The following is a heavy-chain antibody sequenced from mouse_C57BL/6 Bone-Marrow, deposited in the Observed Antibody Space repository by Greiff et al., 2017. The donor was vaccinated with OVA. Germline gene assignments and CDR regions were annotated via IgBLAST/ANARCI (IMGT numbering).Heavy chain of an antibody. CDR2: IGSGSSTI. V-gene: IGHV5-17*01. D-gene: IGHD1-1*01. CDR1: GFTFSDYG. CDR3: ARALYYGSSYDYFDY. J-gene: IGHJ2*01. Sequence: EVKLVESGGGLVKPGGSLKLSCAASGFTFSDYGMHWVRQAPEKGLEWVAYIGSGSSTIYYADTVKGRFTISRDNAKNTLFLQMTSLRSEDTAMYYCARALYYGSSYDYFDYWGQGTTLTVSS.